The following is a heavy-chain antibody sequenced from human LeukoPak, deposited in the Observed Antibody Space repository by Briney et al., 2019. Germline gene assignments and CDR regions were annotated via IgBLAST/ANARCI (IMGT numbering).Heavy chain of an antibody. D-gene: IGHD3-10*01. CDR2: ISHDGNNK. J-gene: IGHJ1*01. CDR1: GFTFSSYA. V-gene: IGHV3-30*04. CDR3: AKVGVTMVRGVIKAEYFQH. Sequence: GRSLRLSCAASGFTFSSYAVHWVRQAPGKGLEWVAVISHDGNNKYYADSVRGRFTISRDNSKNTLYLQMNSLRAEDTALYYCAKVGVTMVRGVIKAEYFQHWGQGTLVTVSS.